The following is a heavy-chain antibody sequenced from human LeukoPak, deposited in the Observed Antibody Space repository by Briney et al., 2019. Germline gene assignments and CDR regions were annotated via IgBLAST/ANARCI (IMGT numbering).Heavy chain of an antibody. Sequence: ASVKVSCKASGCTFTSYGISWVRQAPGQGLEWMGWISAYNGNTNYAQKRQGRVTMTTDTSTSTAYMELRSLRSDDTAVYYCARDRTGQQLISRKQYYYMDVWGKGTTVTISS. V-gene: IGHV1-18*01. CDR2: ISAYNGNT. D-gene: IGHD6-13*01. CDR3: ARDRTGQQLISRKQYYYMDV. CDR1: GCTFTSYG. J-gene: IGHJ6*03.